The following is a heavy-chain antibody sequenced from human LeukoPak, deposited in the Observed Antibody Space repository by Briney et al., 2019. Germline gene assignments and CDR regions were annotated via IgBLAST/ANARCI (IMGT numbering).Heavy chain of an antibody. CDR3: ARYLWFGELYNWFDP. V-gene: IGHV4-59*08. D-gene: IGHD3-10*01. Sequence: SETLSLTCTVSGGSISIYYWSWIRQPPGKGLEWIGYIYYSGSTNYNPSLKSRVTISVDTSKNQFSLKLSSVTAADTAVYYCARYLWFGELYNWFDPWGQGTLVTVSS. CDR2: IYYSGST. J-gene: IGHJ5*02. CDR1: GGSISIYY.